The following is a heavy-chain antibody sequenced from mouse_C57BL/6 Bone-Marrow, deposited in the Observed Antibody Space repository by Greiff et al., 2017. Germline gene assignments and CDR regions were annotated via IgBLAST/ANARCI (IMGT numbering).Heavy chain of an antibody. Sequence: EVQVVESGGGLVQPGGSLKLSCAASGFTFSDYYMYWVRQTPEKRLEWVAYISNGGGSTYYPDTVKGRFTISRDNAKNTLYLQMSRLKSEDTAMYYCARRSTGTGYAMDYWGQGTSVTVSS. CDR2: ISNGGGST. CDR1: GFTFSDYY. J-gene: IGHJ4*01. CDR3: ARRSTGTGYAMDY. V-gene: IGHV5-12*01. D-gene: IGHD4-1*02.